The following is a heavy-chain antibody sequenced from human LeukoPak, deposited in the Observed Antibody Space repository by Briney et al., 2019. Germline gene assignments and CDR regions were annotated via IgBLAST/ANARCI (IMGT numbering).Heavy chain of an antibody. Sequence: ASVKASCKASGYTFTSYYMHWVRQAPGQRLEGLGIIKPSGGSTLYAQKFQGRVTVTSDMSTSTVYVELSSLRPEDTAVYYCAREVPENFNFDYWGQGTLVTVSS. D-gene: IGHD2/OR15-2a*01. CDR3: AREVPENFNFDY. V-gene: IGHV1-46*01. CDR2: IKPSGGST. CDR1: GYTFTSYY. J-gene: IGHJ4*02.